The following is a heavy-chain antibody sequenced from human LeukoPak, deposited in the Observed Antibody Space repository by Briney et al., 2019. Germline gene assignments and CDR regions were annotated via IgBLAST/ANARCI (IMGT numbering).Heavy chain of an antibody. V-gene: IGHV3-21*01. J-gene: IGHJ4*02. CDR1: GFTFSSYS. D-gene: IGHD3-10*01. CDR2: ISSSSSYI. CDR3: ARDGGFGEPHDY. Sequence: PGGSLRLSCAASGFTFSSYSMNWVRQAPGKGLEWVSSISSSSSYIYYADSVKGRFTISRDNAKNSLYLQMNSLRAEDTAVYYCARDGGFGEPHDYWGQGTLVTVSS.